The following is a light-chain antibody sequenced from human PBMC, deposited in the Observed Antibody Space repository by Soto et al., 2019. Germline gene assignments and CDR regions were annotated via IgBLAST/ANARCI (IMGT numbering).Light chain of an antibody. J-gene: IGKJ1*01. CDR2: DAS. CDR1: QSVIRY. CDR3: QHRFNWRWK. V-gene: IGKV3-11*01. Sequence: EIVLTQSPATLSLSPGERATLSCRASQSVIRYLAWYQQRPGQAPRLLIYDASYRATGIPARFSGSGSGTDFTLTISSMEPEDFAVYNRQHRFNWRWKFGQGTKVDIK.